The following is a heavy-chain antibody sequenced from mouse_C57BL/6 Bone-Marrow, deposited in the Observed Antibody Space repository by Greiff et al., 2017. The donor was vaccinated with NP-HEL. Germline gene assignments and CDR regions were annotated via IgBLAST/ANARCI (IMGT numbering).Heavy chain of an antibody. J-gene: IGHJ3*01. D-gene: IGHD2-4*01. CDR1: GYTFTSYW. CDR3: VYYDYEFAY. V-gene: IGHV1-50*01. CDR2: IDPSDSYT. Sequence: VQLQQPGAELVKPGASVKLSCKASGYTFTSYWMQWVKQRPGQGLEWIGEIDPSDSYTNYTQKFKGKATLTVDTSSSTAYMQLSSLTSEDSAVYDCVYYDYEFAYWGQGTLVTVSA.